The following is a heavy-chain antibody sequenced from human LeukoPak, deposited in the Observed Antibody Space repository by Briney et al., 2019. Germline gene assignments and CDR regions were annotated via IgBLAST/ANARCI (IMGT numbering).Heavy chain of an antibody. CDR2: INSDGSST. V-gene: IGHV3-74*01. CDR3: AKGEYYYDSSGSNY. CDR1: GFTFSSYW. J-gene: IGHJ4*02. Sequence: GGSLRLSCAASGFTFSSYWMHWVRQAPGKGLVWVSRINSDGSSTSYADSVKGRFTISRDSSKNTLYLQMNSLRAEDTAVYYCAKGEYYYDSSGSNYWGQGTLVTVSS. D-gene: IGHD3-22*01.